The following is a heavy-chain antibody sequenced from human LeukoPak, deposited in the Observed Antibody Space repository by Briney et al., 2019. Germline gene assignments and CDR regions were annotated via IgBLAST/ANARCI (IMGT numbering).Heavy chain of an antibody. Sequence: SETLSLTCTVSGGSISSYYWSWIRQPPGKGLEWIGYIYYGGTTRYNPSLKSRLTISIDTSKNQFSLKLSSVTAADTAVYFCARGGGFTYGRQPFDCWGQGTLVTVSS. V-gene: IGHV4-59*01. D-gene: IGHD5-18*01. J-gene: IGHJ4*02. CDR2: IYYGGTT. CDR1: GGSISSYY. CDR3: ARGGGFTYGRQPFDC.